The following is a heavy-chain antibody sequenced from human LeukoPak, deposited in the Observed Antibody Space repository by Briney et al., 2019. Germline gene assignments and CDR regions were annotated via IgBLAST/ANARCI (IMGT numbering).Heavy chain of an antibody. Sequence: GGSLRLSCAASGFTVSGNYMIWVRQTPGKRLEWVSLIYSGGNTYYTDSVKGRFTISRDNSENTLYLQMNSLRTEDTAVYYCARVADYYVSGHFDYWGQGTLATVSS. CDR3: ARVADYYVSGHFDY. CDR2: IYSGGNT. J-gene: IGHJ4*02. CDR1: GFTVSGNY. D-gene: IGHD3-10*01. V-gene: IGHV3-53*01.